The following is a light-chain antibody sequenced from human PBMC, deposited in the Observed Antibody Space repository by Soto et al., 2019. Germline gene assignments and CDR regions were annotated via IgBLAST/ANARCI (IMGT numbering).Light chain of an antibody. Sequence: DIQMTQSPSTLSASVGDRVTITCRASQSISSWLAWYQQKPGKAPKLLIYKASSLESGVPSRFSGSGSGTEFTLTISSLQPDDFATYYCQQYNSYSRTFGQGTKVDLK. V-gene: IGKV1-5*03. CDR1: QSISSW. CDR3: QQYNSYSRT. CDR2: KAS. J-gene: IGKJ1*01.